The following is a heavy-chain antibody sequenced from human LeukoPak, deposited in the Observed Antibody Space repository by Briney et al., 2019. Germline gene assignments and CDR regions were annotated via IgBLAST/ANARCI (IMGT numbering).Heavy chain of an antibody. CDR1: GFTFSNFW. CDR3: ARKTGVTGEAFDY. J-gene: IGHJ4*02. CDR2: IKVDGSEK. V-gene: IGHV3-7*03. D-gene: IGHD7-27*01. Sequence: GGSLRLSCVVSGFTFSNFWMSWVRQAPGKGLEWVANIKVDGSEKYYMDSVKGRFTISRDNAENSLYLQMNSLRAEDTAVYYCARKTGVTGEAFDYWGQRTQVTVSS.